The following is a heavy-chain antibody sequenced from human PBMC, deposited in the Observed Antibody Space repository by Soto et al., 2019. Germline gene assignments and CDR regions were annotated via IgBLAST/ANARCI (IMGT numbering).Heavy chain of an antibody. D-gene: IGHD5-12*01. CDR1: GLRFDDYA. Sequence: LRLSCAASGLRFDDYAMHWVRQAPGKGLEWVSGISWNSGSIDYADFVKGRFTISRDNAKNSLYLQMNSLRPEDTAFYYCAKGESGSLSYFDYWGQGALVTVSS. CDR2: ISWNSGSI. V-gene: IGHV3-9*01. J-gene: IGHJ4*02. CDR3: AKGESGSLSYFDY.